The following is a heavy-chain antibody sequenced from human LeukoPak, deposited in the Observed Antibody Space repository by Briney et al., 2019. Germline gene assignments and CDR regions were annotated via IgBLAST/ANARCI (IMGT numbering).Heavy chain of an antibody. V-gene: IGHV1-8*01. CDR2: MNPNSGNT. J-gene: IGHJ6*03. CDR3: ARGEQQLPYYYSMDV. Sequence: ASVKVSCKASGYTFTSYDINWVRQATGQGLEWMGWMNPNSGNTGYAQKFQGRVTMTRNTSISTAYMELSSLRSEDTAVYYCARGEQQLPYYYSMDVWGKGTTVTVSS. D-gene: IGHD6-13*01. CDR1: GYTFTSYD.